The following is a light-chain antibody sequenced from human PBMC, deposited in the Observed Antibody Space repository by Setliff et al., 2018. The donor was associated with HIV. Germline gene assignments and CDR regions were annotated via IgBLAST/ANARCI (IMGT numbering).Light chain of an antibody. CDR3: CSYAGSYSFV. CDR2: DVS. V-gene: IGLV2-11*01. CDR1: SSDVGNYNY. J-gene: IGLJ1*01. Sequence: QSALTQPRSVSGSPGQSVTISCTGTSSDVGNYNYVSWYQHHPGKAPKLMIYDVSKRPSGVPDRFSAFKSGNTASLTISGLQAEDEAEYYCCSYAGSYSFVFGTGTKVTVL.